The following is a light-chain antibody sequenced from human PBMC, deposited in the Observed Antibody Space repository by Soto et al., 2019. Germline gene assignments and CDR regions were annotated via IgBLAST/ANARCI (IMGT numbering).Light chain of an antibody. CDR1: QSLSSNS. CDR3: QQYGSSPYT. J-gene: IGKJ2*01. CDR2: GAS. Sequence: ENVLTQSPGTLSLSPGERATLSCRASQSLSSNSLAWYQQKPGQAPRLLIYGASTRATGIPDRFSGSGSGTDFTLTIIRLEPEDFAVYYCQQYGSSPYTFGQGTKLEIK. V-gene: IGKV3-20*01.